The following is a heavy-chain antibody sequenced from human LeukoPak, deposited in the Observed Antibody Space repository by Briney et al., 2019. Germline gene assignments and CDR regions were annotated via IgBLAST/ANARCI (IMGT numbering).Heavy chain of an antibody. J-gene: IGHJ4*02. Sequence: GESLKISCKGSGYSSTSYWIGWVRQTPGKGLEWMGIIYPGDSDTRYSPSFQAQVTISADKSISTAYLQWSSLKASDTAMYYCARRGTHYDILTGYYSSWYYFDYWGQGTLVTVSS. D-gene: IGHD3-9*01. CDR3: ARRGTHYDILTGYYSSWYYFDY. V-gene: IGHV5-51*01. CDR1: GYSSTSYW. CDR2: IYPGDSDT.